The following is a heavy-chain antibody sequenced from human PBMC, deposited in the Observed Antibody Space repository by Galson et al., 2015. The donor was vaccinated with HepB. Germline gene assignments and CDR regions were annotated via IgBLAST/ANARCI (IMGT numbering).Heavy chain of an antibody. D-gene: IGHD3-3*01. V-gene: IGHV1-69*01. CDR3: ARDGSPYYDFWSGYYTDYYYYYMDV. Sequence: CKASGGTFSSYAISWVRQAPGQGLEWMGGIIPIFGTANYAQKFQGRVTITADESTSTAYMELSSLRSEDTAVYYCARDGSPYYDFWSGYYTDYYYYYMDVWGKGTTVTVSS. CDR2: IIPIFGTA. J-gene: IGHJ6*03. CDR1: GGTFSSYA.